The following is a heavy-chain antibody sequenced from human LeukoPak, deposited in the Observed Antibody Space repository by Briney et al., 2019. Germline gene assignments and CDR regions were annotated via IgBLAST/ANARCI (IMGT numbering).Heavy chain of an antibody. CDR3: ARAPFGWELQPFDY. CDR2: IRAYNGNT. CDR1: GYTFTSYG. D-gene: IGHD1-26*01. J-gene: IGHJ4*02. V-gene: IGHV1-18*01. Sequence: ASVKVSCXASGYTFTSYGISWVRLAPGQGLEWMGWIRAYNGNTNYAQKLQGRVTMTTDTSTSTAYMELRSLRSDDTAVYYCARAPFGWELQPFDYWGQGTLVTVSS.